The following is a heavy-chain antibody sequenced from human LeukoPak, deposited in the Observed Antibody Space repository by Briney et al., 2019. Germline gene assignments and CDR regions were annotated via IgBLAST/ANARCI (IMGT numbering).Heavy chain of an antibody. V-gene: IGHV5-51*01. CDR1: GYVFSNYW. D-gene: IGHD6-6*01. Sequence: GESLKISCKGSGYVFSNYWIGWVRQMPGKGLEWMGIIYPGDSDTRYSPSFRGQVTISADKSISTAYLQWSSLKASDTAMYYCARLEYSSSSGVDYWGQGTLVTVSS. CDR3: ARLEYSSSSGVDY. CDR2: IYPGDSDT. J-gene: IGHJ4*02.